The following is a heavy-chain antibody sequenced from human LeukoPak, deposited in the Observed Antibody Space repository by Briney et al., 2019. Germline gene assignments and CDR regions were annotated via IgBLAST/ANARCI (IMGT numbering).Heavy chain of an antibody. CDR1: GFTFSSYS. CDR2: ISSSSSYI. Sequence: PGGSLRLSCAASGFTFSSYSMNWVRQAPGKGLEWVSSISSSSSYIYYAGSVKGRFTISRDNAKNSLYLQMNSLRAEDTAVYYCARLQWHTGFDPWGQGTLVTVSS. D-gene: IGHD6-19*01. V-gene: IGHV3-21*01. CDR3: ARLQWHTGFDP. J-gene: IGHJ5*02.